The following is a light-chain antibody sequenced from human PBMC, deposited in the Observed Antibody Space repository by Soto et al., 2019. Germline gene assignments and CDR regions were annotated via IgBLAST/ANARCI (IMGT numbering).Light chain of an antibody. CDR1: SSDVGGYNY. J-gene: IGLJ2*01. V-gene: IGLV2-8*01. Sequence: QSALTQPPSASGSPGQSVTISCIGTSSDVGGYNYVSWYQQHPGKAPKLMIYEVSKRPSGVPDRFSGSKSGNTASLTVSGLQDEDEADYYCIEDAASNNLGVFGGGTKLTVL. CDR2: EVS. CDR3: IEDAASNNLGV.